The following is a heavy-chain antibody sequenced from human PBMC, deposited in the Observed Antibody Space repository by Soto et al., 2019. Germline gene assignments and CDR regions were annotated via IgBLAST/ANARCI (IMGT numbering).Heavy chain of an antibody. J-gene: IGHJ5*02. Sequence: LEPQSHRCTVAEGYSVNMSYYRSMVSQTPGEGLEWIASIYHGGSIFYNPSLQSRATISIDTSKNQFSLQLSSMTAADTTIYFCARHGYYGSGPRGWFDAWGQGTLVTVSS. CDR3: ARHGYYGSGPRGWFDA. V-gene: IGHV4-39*01. D-gene: IGHD3-10*01. CDR2: IYHGGSI. CDR1: EGYSVNMSYY.